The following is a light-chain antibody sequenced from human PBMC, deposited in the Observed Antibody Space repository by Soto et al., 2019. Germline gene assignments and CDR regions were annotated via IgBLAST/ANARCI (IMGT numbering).Light chain of an antibody. CDR1: QSVSNNY. Sequence: IVFTHSPGTLSLSPGDRAPLSCRASQSVSNNYLAWYQQKPGQAPRLLIYGASNRATGIPDRFSGSGSGTDFTLTISRLEPEDFAVYYCQQYGSSGTFAQGTKVAIK. CDR2: GAS. J-gene: IGKJ1*01. CDR3: QQYGSSGT. V-gene: IGKV3-20*01.